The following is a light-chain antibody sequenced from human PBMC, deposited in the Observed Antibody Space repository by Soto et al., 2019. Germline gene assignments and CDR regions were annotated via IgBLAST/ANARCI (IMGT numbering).Light chain of an antibody. Sequence: QSVLTQPPSVSAAPGQKVTISCSGSGSNIGNNYVSWYQQLPGTAPKLLIYDNNKRPSGIPDRFSGSKSGTSATLGITGLQTGDEADYYCGTWDSSSGLHVVFGGGTKLTVL. CDR3: GTWDSSSGLHVV. J-gene: IGLJ2*01. CDR2: DNN. CDR1: GSNIGNNY. V-gene: IGLV1-51*01.